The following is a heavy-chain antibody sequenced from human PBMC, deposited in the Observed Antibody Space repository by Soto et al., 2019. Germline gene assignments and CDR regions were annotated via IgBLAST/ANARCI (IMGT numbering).Heavy chain of an antibody. CDR1: GFTSSNYW. CDR2: LNSDGSTT. Sequence: EVQLVESGGGLVQPGGSLRLSCAASGFTSSNYWMHWVRQAPGKGLVWVSRLNSDGSTTSYADSVKGRFTISRDNAKNTPYLQMNSLRAEDTAVDYCARGRRGWYWYFELWGRGTLVTVSS. V-gene: IGHV3-74*01. J-gene: IGHJ2*01. CDR3: ARGRRGWYWYFEL. D-gene: IGHD6-19*01.